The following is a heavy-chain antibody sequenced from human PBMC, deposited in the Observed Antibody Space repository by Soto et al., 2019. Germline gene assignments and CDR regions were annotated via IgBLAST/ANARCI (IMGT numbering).Heavy chain of an antibody. Sequence: QVTLKESGPVLVKPTETLTLTCTVSGFSLSNARMGVSWIRQPPGKALEWLAHIFSNDEKSYSTSLKSRLTISKDTSKSQVVLTMTNMDPVDTATYYCAWIRAGAAAGTEYWYFDLWGRGTLVTVSS. V-gene: IGHV2-26*01. CDR2: IFSNDEK. CDR3: AWIRAGAAAGTEYWYFDL. J-gene: IGHJ2*01. D-gene: IGHD6-13*01. CDR1: GFSLSNARMG.